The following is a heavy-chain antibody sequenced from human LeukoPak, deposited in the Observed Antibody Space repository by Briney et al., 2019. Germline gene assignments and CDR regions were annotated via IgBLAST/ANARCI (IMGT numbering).Heavy chain of an antibody. D-gene: IGHD3-10*01. J-gene: IGHJ4*02. CDR1: GGTYSSYA. Sequence: GASVTVSCKASGGTYSSYAISWVRQAPGQGLEWMGGIIPIFGTANYAQKFQGRVTITADKSTSTAYMELSSLRSEDTAVYYCATEGGSGEIDYWGQGTLVTVSS. CDR3: ATEGGSGEIDY. CDR2: IIPIFGTA. V-gene: IGHV1-69*06.